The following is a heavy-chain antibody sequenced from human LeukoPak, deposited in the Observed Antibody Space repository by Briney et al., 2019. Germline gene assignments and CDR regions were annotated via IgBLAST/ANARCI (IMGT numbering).Heavy chain of an antibody. Sequence: SETLSLTCAVYGGSFSGYYWSWIRQPPGKGLEWIGEINHSGSTNYNPSLKSRVTISVDTSKNQFSLKLSSVTAADTAVYYCARGRLRVVAATRERFDYWGQGTLVTVSS. CDR1: GGSFSGYY. D-gene: IGHD2-15*01. J-gene: IGHJ4*02. CDR2: INHSGST. V-gene: IGHV4-34*01. CDR3: ARGRLRVVAATRERFDY.